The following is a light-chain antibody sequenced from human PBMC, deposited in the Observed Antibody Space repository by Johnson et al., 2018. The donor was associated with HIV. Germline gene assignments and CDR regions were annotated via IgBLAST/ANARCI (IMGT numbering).Light chain of an antibody. CDR3: GTWDSSLSAGGV. J-gene: IGLJ1*01. CDR2: KNN. V-gene: IGLV1-51*02. Sequence: QSVLTQPPSVSAAPGQKVTISCSRNYSNFGNNYVSWYHQLPGTAPKLLIYKNNKRPSGIPDRFSGSKSGTSATLGITGLQTGDEADYYCGTWDSSLSAGGVFGTGTKVTVL. CDR1: YSNFGNNY.